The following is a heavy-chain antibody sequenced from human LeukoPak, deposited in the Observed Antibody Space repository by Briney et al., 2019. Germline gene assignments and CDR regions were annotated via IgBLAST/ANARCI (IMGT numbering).Heavy chain of an antibody. Sequence: SGGSLRLSCAASGFTFRSYWMSWVRQAPGRGLEWVANIKQDGGERYSVDSVKGRFTISRDNAKNSLYLQMNSLRAEDTAVYYCTREYYYGSGSYYNGYWGQGTLVTVSS. CDR1: GFTFRSYW. J-gene: IGHJ4*02. CDR2: IKQDGGER. V-gene: IGHV3-7*04. D-gene: IGHD3-10*01. CDR3: TREYYYGSGSYYNGY.